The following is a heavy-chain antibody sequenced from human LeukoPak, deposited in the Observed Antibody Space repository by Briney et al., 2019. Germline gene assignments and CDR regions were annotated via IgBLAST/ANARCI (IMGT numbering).Heavy chain of an antibody. CDR3: ARDTRDGYNFDY. V-gene: IGHV3-21*01. CDR1: GFTFSSYS. J-gene: IGHJ4*02. CDR2: ISSRSYI. Sequence: GGSLRLSCAASGFTFSSYSMNWVRQAPGKGREWVSSISSRSYIYYADSVKGRFTISRDNAKNSLYLQMNSLRAEDTAVYYCARDTRDGYNFDYWGQGTLVTISS. D-gene: IGHD5-24*01.